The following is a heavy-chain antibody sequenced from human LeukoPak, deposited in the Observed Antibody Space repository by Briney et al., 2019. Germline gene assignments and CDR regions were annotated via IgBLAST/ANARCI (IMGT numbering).Heavy chain of an antibody. CDR1: GFTFSSYG. J-gene: IGHJ4*02. Sequence: GRSLTLSCAASGFTFSSYGMHWVRKAPGKGLERVAVISYDGSNKYYADSVKGRFTISRDNSKNKLYLQMNSLRAEDTAVYYCAKGGVAAIFDYWGQGTLVTVSS. V-gene: IGHV3-30*18. CDR2: ISYDGSNK. D-gene: IGHD2-15*01. CDR3: AKGGVAAIFDY.